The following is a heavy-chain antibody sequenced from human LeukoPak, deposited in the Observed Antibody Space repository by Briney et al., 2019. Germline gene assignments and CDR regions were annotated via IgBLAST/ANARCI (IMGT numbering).Heavy chain of an antibody. V-gene: IGHV4-61*02. CDR3: ARERAYYDSSGYLDY. D-gene: IGHD3-22*01. CDR2: IYTSGSI. Sequence: PSQTLSLTCTVSGGSISSGSYYWSWIRQPAGKGLEWIGRIYTSGSINYNPSLKSRVTISVDTSKNQFSLKLSSVTAADTAVYYCARERAYYDSSGYLDYWGQGTLVTVSS. J-gene: IGHJ4*02. CDR1: GGSISSGSYY.